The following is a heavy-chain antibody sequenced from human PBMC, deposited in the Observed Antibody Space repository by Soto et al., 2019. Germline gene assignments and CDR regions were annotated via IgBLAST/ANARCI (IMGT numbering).Heavy chain of an antibody. D-gene: IGHD2-15*01. Sequence: PSETLSLTCTVSGDSISSSSYYWGRIRQPPGKGLEWIGSTFYSGSTYYNPSLKSRVTISVDTSKNQFSLKLSSVTAADTAVYYCARHLTYCSAGSCYSDFPYYGMDVWGQGTTVTVSS. CDR1: GDSISSSSYY. CDR3: ARHLTYCSAGSCYSDFPYYGMDV. J-gene: IGHJ6*02. CDR2: TFYSGST. V-gene: IGHV4-39*01.